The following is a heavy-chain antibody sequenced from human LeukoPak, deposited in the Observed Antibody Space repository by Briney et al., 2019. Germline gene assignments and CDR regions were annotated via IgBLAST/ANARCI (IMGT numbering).Heavy chain of an antibody. CDR1: GFTFSNYW. J-gene: IGHJ4*02. CDR3: ARSRSGYYEDY. Sequence: PGGSLRLSCAASGFTFSNYWMSCVRQAPGKGLEWVANIKEDGSEEDYVDSVKGRFTISRDNAKNSLSLHVKSLSAEDTAVYYCARSRSGYYEDYWGQGTLVTVSS. D-gene: IGHD3-22*01. V-gene: IGHV3-7*01. CDR2: IKEDGSEE.